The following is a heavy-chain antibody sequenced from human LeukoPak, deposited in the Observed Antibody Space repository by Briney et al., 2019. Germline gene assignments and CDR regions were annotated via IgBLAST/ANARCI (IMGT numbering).Heavy chain of an antibody. CDR2: IIPIFGTA. J-gene: IGHJ4*02. CDR1: GGTFSSYA. CDR3: ARKGDREEEMATITGSYNY. Sequence: SVKVSCKASGGTFSSYAISWVRQAPGQGLEWMGGIIPIFGTANYAQKFQGRVTITADESTSTAYMELSSLRSEDTAVYYCARKGDREEEMATITGSYNYWGQGTLVTVSS. D-gene: IGHD5-24*01. V-gene: IGHV1-69*01.